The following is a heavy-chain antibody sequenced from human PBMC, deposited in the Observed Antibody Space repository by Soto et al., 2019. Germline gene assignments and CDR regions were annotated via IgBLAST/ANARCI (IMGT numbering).Heavy chain of an antibody. J-gene: IGHJ6*03. CDR1: GFTFDDYA. V-gene: IGHV3-9*01. CDR3: ANLPQREISAAGNYYYYMDV. Sequence: GGSLRLSCAASGFTFDDYAMHWVRQAPGKGLEWVSGISWNSGSIGYADSVKGRFTISRDNAKNSLYLQMNSLRAEDTALYYCANLPQREISAAGNYYYYMDVWGKGTTVTVSS. CDR2: ISWNSGSI. D-gene: IGHD6-13*01.